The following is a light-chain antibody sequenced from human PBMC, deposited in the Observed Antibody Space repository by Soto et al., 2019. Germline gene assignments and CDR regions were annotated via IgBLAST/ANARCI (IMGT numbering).Light chain of an antibody. V-gene: IGLV2-14*01. Sequence: QSALTQPASVSGSPGQSITISCTGTSSDVGGYNYVSWYQQHPGKAPKLMIYEVSNRPSGVSNCFSGSKSGNTASLTISGLPAEDEADYYCSSYTSSSTRVFGGGTKLTVL. CDR2: EVS. CDR3: SSYTSSSTRV. CDR1: SSDVGGYNY. J-gene: IGLJ3*02.